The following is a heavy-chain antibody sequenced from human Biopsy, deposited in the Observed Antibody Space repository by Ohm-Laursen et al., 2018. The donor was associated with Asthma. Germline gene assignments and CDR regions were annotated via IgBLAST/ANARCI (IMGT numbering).Heavy chain of an antibody. CDR2: INAGNGNT. CDR3: ARARYGDLHDY. CDR1: GYTFINYA. D-gene: IGHD4-17*01. Sequence: GASVKVSCKASGYTFINYAIHWVRQAPGQRLEWMGWINAGNGNTKYSQKFQGRVTITRDTSASTAYMELSSLRSEDTAVYYCARARYGDLHDYWGQGTLVTVSS. J-gene: IGHJ4*02. V-gene: IGHV1-3*01.